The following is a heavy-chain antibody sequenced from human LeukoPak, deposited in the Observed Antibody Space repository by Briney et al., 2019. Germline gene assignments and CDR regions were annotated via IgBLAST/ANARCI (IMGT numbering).Heavy chain of an antibody. Sequence: PGGSLRLSCAASRFTFSSYSMNWVRQAPGRGLEWVSSITTSSSYIYYADSVKGRFTISRDNAKNSLYLQMNSPRAEDTAVYYCARGFLGITLLLGAFDIWGQGTMVTVSS. CDR3: ARGFLGITLLLGAFDI. D-gene: IGHD3-10*01. J-gene: IGHJ3*02. V-gene: IGHV3-21*01. CDR2: ITTSSSYI. CDR1: RFTFSSYS.